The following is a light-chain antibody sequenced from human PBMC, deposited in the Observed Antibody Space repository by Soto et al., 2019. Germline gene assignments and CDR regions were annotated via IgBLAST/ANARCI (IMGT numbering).Light chain of an antibody. J-gene: IGLJ1*01. Sequence: SYELTQTSSVSVAPGQTARISCGGNNIGGKSVHWYQQKPGQAPVVVVYDDSDRPSGIPERFSGSNSGNTATLTISRVEAGDEADYHCQVWEDNSDHHVFGTGTKLTVL. CDR3: QVWEDNSDHHV. CDR1: NIGGKS. CDR2: DDS. V-gene: IGLV3-21*02.